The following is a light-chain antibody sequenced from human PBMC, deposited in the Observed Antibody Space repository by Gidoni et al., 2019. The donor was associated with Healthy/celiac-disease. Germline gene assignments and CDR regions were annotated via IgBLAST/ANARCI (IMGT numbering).Light chain of an antibody. CDR3: QQYYSIPPFT. J-gene: IGKJ4*01. CDR1: QGISSY. CDR2: AAS. Sequence: LWVTQSPFFLSASPGDRVPISWRVSQGISSYLAWYQQKPGKAPELLIYAASTLQSGVPSRFSGSGSGTDFTLTISCLQSEDFATYYCQQYYSIPPFTFGGGTKVEIK. V-gene: IGKV1D-8*01.